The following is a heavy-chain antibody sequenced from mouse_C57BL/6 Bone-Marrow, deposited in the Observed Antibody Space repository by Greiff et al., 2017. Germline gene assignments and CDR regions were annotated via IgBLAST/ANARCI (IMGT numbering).Heavy chain of an antibody. J-gene: IGHJ1*03. CDR2: INPNNGGT. D-gene: IGHD2-4*01. CDR1: GYTFTDYY. Sequence: EVQLHQSGPELVKPGASVKISCKASGYTFTDYYMNWVKQSHGKSLEWIGDINPNNGGTSYNQKFKGKATLTVDKSSSTAYMELRSLTSEDSAVYYCARKRDYGIWYFDVWGTGTTVTVSS. V-gene: IGHV1-26*01. CDR3: ARKRDYGIWYFDV.